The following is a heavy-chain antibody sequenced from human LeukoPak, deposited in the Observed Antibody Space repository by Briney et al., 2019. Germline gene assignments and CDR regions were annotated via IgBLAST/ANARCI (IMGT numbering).Heavy chain of an antibody. CDR2: IFYSGST. V-gene: IGHV4-39*01. J-gene: IGHJ4*02. Sequence: SETLSLTCTVSGGSISSSSHYWGWIRQPPGTGLEWTASIFYSGSTYYNPSLKSRVTISVDTSKNQFSLKLTSVTAADTAVYYCARFDRGGDYFDHWGQGTLVTVSS. CDR1: GGSISSSSHY. CDR3: ARFDRGGDYFDH. D-gene: IGHD3-16*02.